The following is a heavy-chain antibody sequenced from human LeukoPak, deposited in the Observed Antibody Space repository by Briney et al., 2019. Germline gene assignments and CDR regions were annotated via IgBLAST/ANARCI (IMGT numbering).Heavy chain of an antibody. J-gene: IGHJ6*02. V-gene: IGHV1-8*01. CDR3: ARAQPKMATISRVMDV. Sequence: ASVKVSCKASGYTFTSYDINWVRQATGQGPEWMGWMNPNSGNTGYAQKFQGRVTMTRNTSISTAYMELSSLRSEDTAVYYCARAQPKMATISRVMDVWGQGTTVTVSS. CDR1: GYTFTSYD. D-gene: IGHD5-24*01. CDR2: MNPNSGNT.